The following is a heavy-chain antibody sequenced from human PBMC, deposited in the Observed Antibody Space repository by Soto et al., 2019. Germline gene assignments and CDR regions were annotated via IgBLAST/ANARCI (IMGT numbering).Heavy chain of an antibody. D-gene: IGHD2-8*01. CDR2: ISSGGSGI. J-gene: IGHJ4*02. Sequence: PGGSLRLSCAASGFTFSSNSMSWLRQAPGKGLEWVSSISSGGSGIYYADSLKGRFTISRDNAKNSLYLLMNSLRAEDTAVYYCARRYCTNGVCPFDSWGQGTLVTVSS. V-gene: IGHV3-21*01. CDR3: ARRYCTNGVCPFDS. CDR1: GFTFSSNS.